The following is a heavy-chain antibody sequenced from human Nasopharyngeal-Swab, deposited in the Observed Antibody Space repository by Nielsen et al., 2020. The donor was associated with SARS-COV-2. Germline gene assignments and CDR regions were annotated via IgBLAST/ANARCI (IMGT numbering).Heavy chain of an antibody. Sequence: ASVKVSCKASGYTFTSYGISWVRQAPGQGLEWMGWISAYNGNTNYAQKLQGRVTMTTDTSTSTAYMELKSLRSDDTAIYYCARTEAYGDYEDYWGQGTLVIVSS. CDR3: ARTEAYGDYEDY. CDR1: GYTFTSYG. V-gene: IGHV1-18*01. CDR2: ISAYNGNT. D-gene: IGHD4-17*01. J-gene: IGHJ4*02.